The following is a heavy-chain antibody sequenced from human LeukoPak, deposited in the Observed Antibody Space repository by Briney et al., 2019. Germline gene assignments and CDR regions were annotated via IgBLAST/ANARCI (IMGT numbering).Heavy chain of an antibody. CDR1: GFTFSSYA. D-gene: IGHD3-3*01. Sequence: GGSLRLSCAASGFTFSSYAVHWVRQAPGKGLEWVAVISYDGSNKYYADSVKGRFTISRDNSKNTLYLQMNSLRAEDTAVYYCARAQAGAVLFFDYWGQGTLVTVSS. V-gene: IGHV3-30-3*01. CDR3: ARAQAGAVLFFDY. J-gene: IGHJ4*02. CDR2: ISYDGSNK.